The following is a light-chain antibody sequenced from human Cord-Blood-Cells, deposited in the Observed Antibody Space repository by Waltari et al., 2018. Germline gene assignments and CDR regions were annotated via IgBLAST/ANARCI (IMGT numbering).Light chain of an antibody. Sequence: DIRMTQSPSSLSASVGDRVTVTCRASQGISNSLAWYQQKPGKAPKLLLYAASRLESGVPSRFSGSGSGTDYTLTISSLQPEDFATYYCQQYYSTPYTFGQGTKLEIK. CDR1: QGISNS. V-gene: IGKV1-NL1*01. CDR2: AAS. CDR3: QQYYSTPYT. J-gene: IGKJ2*01.